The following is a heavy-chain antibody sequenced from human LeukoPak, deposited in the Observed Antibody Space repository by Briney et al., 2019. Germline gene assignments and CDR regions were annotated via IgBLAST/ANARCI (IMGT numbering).Heavy chain of an antibody. CDR1: GGSISSGSYY. V-gene: IGHV4-61*02. CDR2: IYTSGST. Sequence: SQTLSLTCTVSGGSISSGSYYWSWIRQPAGKGLEWIGRIYTSGSTNYNPSLKSRVTISVDTSKNQFSLKLSSVTAADTAVYYCATSCSSTSCFNWFDPWGQGTLVTVSS. D-gene: IGHD2-2*01. CDR3: ATSCSSTSCFNWFDP. J-gene: IGHJ5*02.